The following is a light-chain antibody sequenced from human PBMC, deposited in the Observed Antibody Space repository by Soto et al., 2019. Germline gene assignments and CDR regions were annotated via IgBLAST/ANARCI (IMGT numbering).Light chain of an antibody. J-gene: IGLJ1*01. V-gene: IGLV2-8*01. CDR1: SSDVGGYNY. Sequence: QSVLTQPPSASGSPGQSVTISCTGTSSDVGGYNYVSWYQQHPGKAPKLMLYEVSKRPSGVPDRFSGSKSGNTASLTVSGRQAEDEADYYCSSYAGSNNLGVFGTGTKLTVL. CDR3: SSYAGSNNLGV. CDR2: EVS.